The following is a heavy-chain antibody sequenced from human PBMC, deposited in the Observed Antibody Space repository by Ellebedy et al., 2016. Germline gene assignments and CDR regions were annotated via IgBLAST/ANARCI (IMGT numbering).Heavy chain of an antibody. Sequence: GESLKISCAASGFTFSSYGMHWVRQAPGKGLEWVAVISYDGSNKYYADSVKGRFTISRDNSKNTLYLQMNSLRAEDTAVYYCARGVEYSFLHYGMDVWGQGTTVTVSS. CDR2: ISYDGSNK. CDR3: ARGVEYSFLHYGMDV. CDR1: GFTFSSYG. V-gene: IGHV3-30*03. D-gene: IGHD5-18*01. J-gene: IGHJ6*02.